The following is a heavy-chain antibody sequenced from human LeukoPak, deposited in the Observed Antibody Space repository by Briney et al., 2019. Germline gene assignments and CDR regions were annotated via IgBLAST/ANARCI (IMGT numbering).Heavy chain of an antibody. CDR2: ISGSGGST. V-gene: IGHV3-23*01. D-gene: IGHD2-21*01. CDR3: AKGGERASVSRPHFDY. CDR1: GFTFSSYA. J-gene: IGHJ4*02. Sequence: GSLRLSCAASGFTFSSYAMSWVRQAPGKGLEWVSAISGSGGSTYYADSVKGRFTISRDNSKNTLYLQMNSLRAEDTAVYYCAKGGERASVSRPHFDYWGQGTLVTVSS.